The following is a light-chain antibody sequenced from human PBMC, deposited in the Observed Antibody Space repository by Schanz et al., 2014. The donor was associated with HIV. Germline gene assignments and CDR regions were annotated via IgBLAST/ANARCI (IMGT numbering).Light chain of an antibody. CDR2: DVS. J-gene: IGLJ1*01. CDR3: SSYTSSSTLV. Sequence: QSVLTQPASVSGSPGQSITISCTGTRNDVGTYNLVSWYQQHPGKAPQLMIYDVSDRPSGIPDRFSGSKSGNTASLTISGLQAEDEADYYCSSYTSSSTLVFGTGTKLTVL. V-gene: IGLV2-14*02. CDR1: RNDVGTYNL.